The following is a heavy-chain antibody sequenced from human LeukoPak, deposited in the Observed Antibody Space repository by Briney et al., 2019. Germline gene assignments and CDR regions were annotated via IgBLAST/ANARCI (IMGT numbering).Heavy chain of an antibody. J-gene: IGHJ4*02. D-gene: IGHD5-18*01. CDR3: ARHDFSAAMTVFDY. Sequence: SETLSLTCTVSGGSISSSRYYWGWIRQPPGKGLEWIGSIYYSGNTYYNPSLKSRVTISVDTSKNHFSLKLSSVTAADTAVYYCARHDFSAAMTVFDYWGQGILVTVSS. V-gene: IGHV4-39*01. CDR2: IYYSGNT. CDR1: GGSISSSRYY.